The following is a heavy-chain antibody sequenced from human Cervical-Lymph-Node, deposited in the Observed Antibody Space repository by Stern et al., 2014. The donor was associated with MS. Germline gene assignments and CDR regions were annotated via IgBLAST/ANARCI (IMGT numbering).Heavy chain of an antibody. CDR3: ARGLLGSENVFDI. Sequence: VQLVQSGAEVKKPGASVKVSCTASGYTFTSYGISWVRQAPGQGLEWMGWNIAYNGNTYSAQKLRDRVTMTTDTTTSPAYMELRGLRSDDTAVYYCARGLLGSENVFDIWGQGTMVTVSS. CDR1: GYTFTSYG. V-gene: IGHV1-18*01. D-gene: IGHD2-15*01. J-gene: IGHJ3*02. CDR2: NIAYNGNT.